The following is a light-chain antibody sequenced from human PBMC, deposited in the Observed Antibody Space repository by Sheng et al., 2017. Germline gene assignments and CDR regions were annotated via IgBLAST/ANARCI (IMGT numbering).Light chain of an antibody. Sequence: ENVLTQSPGTLSLSPGERATLSCRASQSVSRSYLAWYQQKPGQPPRLLIYGASSRAIGIPDRFSGSGSGTDFTLTISRLEPEDFAVYYCQQYGSSPPWTFGQGTKVE. CDR3: QQYGSSPPWT. CDR1: QSVSRSY. J-gene: IGKJ1*01. V-gene: IGKV3-20*01. CDR2: GAS.